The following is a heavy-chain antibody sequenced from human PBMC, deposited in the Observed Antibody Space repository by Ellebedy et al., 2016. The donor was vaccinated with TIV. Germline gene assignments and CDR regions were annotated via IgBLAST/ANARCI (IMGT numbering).Heavy chain of an antibody. Sequence: GGPLRLSXAASGFTFDDYAMHWVRQAPGKGLEWVSGISWNSGSIGYADSVKGRFTISRDNAKNSLYLQMNSLRAEDTALYYCAKDLTMVRGVMDYWGQGTLVTVSS. CDR1: GFTFDDYA. D-gene: IGHD3-10*01. CDR2: ISWNSGSI. CDR3: AKDLTMVRGVMDY. V-gene: IGHV3-9*01. J-gene: IGHJ4*02.